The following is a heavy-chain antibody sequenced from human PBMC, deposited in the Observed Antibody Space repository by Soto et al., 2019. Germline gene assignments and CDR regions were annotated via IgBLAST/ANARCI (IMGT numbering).Heavy chain of an antibody. D-gene: IGHD3-16*01. CDR2: IYYSGST. CDR3: ARHRRAAGGRLYYYYGMDV. CDR1: GGSISSSSYY. V-gene: IGHV4-39*01. J-gene: IGHJ6*02. Sequence: QLQLQESGPGLVKPSETLSLTCTVSGGSISSSSYYWGWIRQPPGKGLEWIGSIYYSGSTYYNPSLKSRVTISVDTSKNQFSLKLSSVTVADTAVYYCARHRRAAGGRLYYYYGMDVWGQGTTVTVSS.